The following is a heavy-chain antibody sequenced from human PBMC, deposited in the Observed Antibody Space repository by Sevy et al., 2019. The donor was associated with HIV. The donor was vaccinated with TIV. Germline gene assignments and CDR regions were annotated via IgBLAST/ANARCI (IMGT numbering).Heavy chain of an antibody. CDR1: EFIFDDYA. J-gene: IGHJ4*02. Sequence: GGSLRLSCAASEFIFDDYAMHWVRQVPGRGLQWVSGISWNSGAIDYADSVKAELTMSRDNAKNSLYLQMNNLRLEDTALYYCAKDRGYSYSSIDFWGQGTLVTVSS. CDR2: ISWNSGAI. CDR3: AKDRGYSYSSIDF. D-gene: IGHD5-18*01. V-gene: IGHV3-9*01.